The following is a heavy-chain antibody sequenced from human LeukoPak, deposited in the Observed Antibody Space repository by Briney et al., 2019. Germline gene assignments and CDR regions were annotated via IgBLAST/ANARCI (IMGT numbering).Heavy chain of an antibody. J-gene: IGHJ4*02. D-gene: IGHD5-24*01. V-gene: IGHV4-4*07. CDR3: ARHRSGWLQSSFDY. CDR1: GVSISSYY. Sequence: SETLPLTCTVSGVSISSYYWSWIRQPAGKGLEWIGRIYTSGSTTYNPSLKSRVTMSVDTSKNQFSLKLSSVTAADTAVYYCARHRSGWLQSSFDYWGQGTLVTVSS. CDR2: IYTSGST.